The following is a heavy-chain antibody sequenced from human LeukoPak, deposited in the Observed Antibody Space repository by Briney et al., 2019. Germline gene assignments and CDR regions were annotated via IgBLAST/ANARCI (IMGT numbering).Heavy chain of an antibody. J-gene: IGHJ6*03. Sequence: GGSLRLSCAASGFTFDQYGMIWVRQAPGQGLEWVSGINWNGGNTGYADSVKGRFTISRDNAKNSLYLQMNSLRAEDTAVYYCARANDNYYYYYMDVWGKGTTVTISS. V-gene: IGHV3-20*04. CDR2: INWNGGNT. CDR3: ARANDNYYYYYMDV. CDR1: GFTFDQYG. D-gene: IGHD3-9*01.